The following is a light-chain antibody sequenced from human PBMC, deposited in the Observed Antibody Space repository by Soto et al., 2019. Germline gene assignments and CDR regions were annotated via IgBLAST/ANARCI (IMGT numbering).Light chain of an antibody. CDR2: KAS. V-gene: IGKV1-5*03. J-gene: IGKJ2*01. CDR1: QSISNW. CDR3: QQYNTYAT. Sequence: DIQMTQSPSTLSASVGDRVTITCRASQSISNWLAWYQQKPGKAPKLLIYKASSLESGVPSRFSGSGSGTEFTLTISSLQPDDFATYYCQQYNTYATFGQGTKREI.